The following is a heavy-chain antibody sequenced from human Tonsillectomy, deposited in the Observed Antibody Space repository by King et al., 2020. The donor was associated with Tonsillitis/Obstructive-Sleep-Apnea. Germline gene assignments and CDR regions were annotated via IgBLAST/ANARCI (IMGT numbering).Heavy chain of an antibody. CDR1: GGSFSGYQ. CDR2: IDHRGST. D-gene: IGHD3-16*01. V-gene: IGHV4-34*01. Sequence: VQLQQWGGGLLKPSETLSLTCAVYGGSFSGYQWNWIRQPPGKGLEWIGKIDHRGSTNYNPSLKSRVAISVDTSKNQFSLRLNSVTAADTSTYYCARGGGITTSFFDYWGLGTLVTVSS. CDR3: ARGGGITTSFFDY. J-gene: IGHJ4*02.